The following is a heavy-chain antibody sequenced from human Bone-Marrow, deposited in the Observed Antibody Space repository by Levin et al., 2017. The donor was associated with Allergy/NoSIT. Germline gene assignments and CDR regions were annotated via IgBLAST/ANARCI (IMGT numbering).Heavy chain of an antibody. V-gene: IGHV3-66*04. CDR3: ARLDFNYGSYY. J-gene: IGHJ4*02. Sequence: GVSLRLSCVVSGFTISNNYMSWVRQASGKGLEWVAVIYSFGSTNYADSVKGRFTISRANSENTLYLQMNSLRAEDTAIYYCARLDFNYGSYYWGQGTLVTVSS. CDR2: IYSFGST. D-gene: IGHD3-10*01. CDR1: GFTISNNY.